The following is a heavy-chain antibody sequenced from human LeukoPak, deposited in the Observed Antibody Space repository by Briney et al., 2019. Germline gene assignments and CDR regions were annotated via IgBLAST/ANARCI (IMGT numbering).Heavy chain of an antibody. CDR3: ARDRVLSGSGSYYELLFFSV. CDR2: ISAYNGNT. V-gene: IGHV1-18*01. J-gene: IGHJ4*02. Sequence: GASVKVSRKASGYTFTSYGISWVRQPPGQGLEWMGWISAYNGNTNYAQKLQGRVTMTTDTSTSTAYMELRSLRSDDTAVYYCARDRVLSGSGSYYELLFFSVWGQGTLVTVSS. CDR1: GYTFTSYG. D-gene: IGHD3-10*01.